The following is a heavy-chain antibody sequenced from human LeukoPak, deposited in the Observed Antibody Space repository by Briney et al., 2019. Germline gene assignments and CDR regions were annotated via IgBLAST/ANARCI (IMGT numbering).Heavy chain of an antibody. CDR1: GLTFLNYG. CDR2: IPYDGSNE. J-gene: IGHJ4*02. Sequence: GGSLRLSCTASGLTFLNYGMHWVRQAPGKGLEWVAVIPYDGSNEYYADSVKGRFTISRDNSKNTLYLQMNSLRAEDTALYYCAKCPWGSGTYYYYFDYWGQGTLVTVSS. D-gene: IGHD3-10*01. CDR3: AKCPWGSGTYYYYFDY. V-gene: IGHV3-30*18.